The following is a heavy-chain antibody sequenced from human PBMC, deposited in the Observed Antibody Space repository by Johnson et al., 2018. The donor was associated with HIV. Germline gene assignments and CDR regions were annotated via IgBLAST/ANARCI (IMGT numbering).Heavy chain of an antibody. CDR1: GFTFSSYW. J-gene: IGHJ3*01. CDR2: INYDGTNT. V-gene: IGHV3-74*01. CDR3: AIVVIRGDAVDL. D-gene: IGHD3-22*01. Sequence: VKLVESGGGLVQPGGSLRLSCAASGFTFSSYWMHWVRQVPGKGLVWVSRINYDGTNTRYADFVKGRFTISRDNAKNTLFLQMNSLRAEDTAVYYCAIVVIRGDAVDLWGQGTTVTVSS.